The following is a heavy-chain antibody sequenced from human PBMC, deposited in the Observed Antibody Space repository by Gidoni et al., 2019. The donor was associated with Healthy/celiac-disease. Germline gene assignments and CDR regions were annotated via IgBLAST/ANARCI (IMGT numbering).Heavy chain of an antibody. D-gene: IGHD4-17*01. CDR1: GYTFTSYY. V-gene: IGHV1-46*03. CDR2: INPSSGCT. J-gene: IGHJ4*02. Sequence: QVQLVQSGAEVKKPGASVKVSCKASGYTFTSYYMHWVRQAPGQGLEWMGIINPSSGCTSYAQKFQGRVTMTRDTSTSTVYMELSSLRSEDTAVYYCARVSQAVTPDYWGQGTLVTVSS. CDR3: ARVSQAVTPDY.